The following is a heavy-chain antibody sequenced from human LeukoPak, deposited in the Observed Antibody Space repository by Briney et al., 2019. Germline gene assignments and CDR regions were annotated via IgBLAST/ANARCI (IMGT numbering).Heavy chain of an antibody. CDR1: GYSISSGYY. D-gene: IGHD5-18*01. CDR3: ARLVDTAMVRDY. CDR2: IYHSGST. Sequence: PSGTLSLTCAVSGYSISSGYYWGWIRQPPGKGLEWIGSIYHSGSTYYNPSLKSRVTISVDTSKNQFSLKLSSVTAADTAVYYCARLVDTAMVRDYWGQGTLVTVSS. V-gene: IGHV4-38-2*01. J-gene: IGHJ4*02.